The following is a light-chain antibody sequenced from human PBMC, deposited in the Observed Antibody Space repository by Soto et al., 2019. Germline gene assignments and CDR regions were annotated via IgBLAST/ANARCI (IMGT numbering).Light chain of an antibody. J-gene: IGLJ2*01. CDR1: SSDVGGYNY. V-gene: IGLV2-8*01. Sequence: QSVLTQPPSASGSPGQSVTISCTGTSSDVGGYNYVSWYQQHPGKAPKLMISEVSKRPSWVPDRFSGSKSGNTASLTVSGLQAEDEADYYCRSFAGNNTLVVVGGTQLTVL. CDR3: RSFAGNNTLV. CDR2: EVS.